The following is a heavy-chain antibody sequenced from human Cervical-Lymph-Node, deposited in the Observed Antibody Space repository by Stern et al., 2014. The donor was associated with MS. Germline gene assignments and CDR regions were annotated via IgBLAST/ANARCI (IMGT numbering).Heavy chain of an antibody. CDR1: GFTFSNYW. Sequence: EVQLVQSGGGLVQPGGSLRLSCAASGFTFSNYWMSWVRQAPGKGLEWVANIKHDGSEKYYVDSVKGRFTISRDNAKNSLYLQMNSLRAEDTAVYYCARVDDFWSGYYYYGMDVWGQGTTVTVSS. V-gene: IGHV3-7*01. J-gene: IGHJ6*02. CDR3: ARVDDFWSGYYYYGMDV. CDR2: IKHDGSEK. D-gene: IGHD3-3*01.